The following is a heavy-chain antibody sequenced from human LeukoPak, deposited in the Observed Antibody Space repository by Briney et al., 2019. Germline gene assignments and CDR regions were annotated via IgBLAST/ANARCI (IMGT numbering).Heavy chain of an antibody. V-gene: IGHV3-21*06. CDR1: GFTFSSYS. CDR3: ARDTVNGPFVISLDL. J-gene: IGHJ5*02. Sequence: GRSLRLSCAASGFTFSSYSMNWVRQAPGKGLDWVSSISSSSSYIYYADSAKGRFTISRDNAKDLLYLQMNSLRDEDTAVYYCARDTVNGPFVISLDLWGQGVLVTVSS. CDR2: ISSSSSYI. D-gene: IGHD2-8*01.